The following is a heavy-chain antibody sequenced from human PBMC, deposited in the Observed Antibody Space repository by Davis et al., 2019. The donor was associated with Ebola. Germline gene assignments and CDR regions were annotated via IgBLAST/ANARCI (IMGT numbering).Heavy chain of an antibody. D-gene: IGHD2-15*01. Sequence: AASVKVSCKASGYTFTSYAMHWVRQAPGQRLEWMGWINAGNGNTKYSQKFHGRVTITRDTSASTAYMELSSLRSEETAVYYCARDPYCSGGSCLPNWFDPWGQGTLVTVSS. CDR1: GYTFTSYA. CDR3: ARDPYCSGGSCLPNWFDP. V-gene: IGHV1-3*01. CDR2: INAGNGNT. J-gene: IGHJ5*02.